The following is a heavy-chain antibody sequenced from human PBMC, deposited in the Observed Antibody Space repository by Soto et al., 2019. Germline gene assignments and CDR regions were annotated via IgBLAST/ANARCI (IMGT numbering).Heavy chain of an antibody. D-gene: IGHD2-21*02. V-gene: IGHV3-23*01. J-gene: IGHJ6*02. Sequence: GGSLRLSCAASGFTFSSYAMSWVRQAPGKGLESVSAISGSGGTTYFADSVKGRFTISRDNSKNTLYLQMNSLRAEDTAVYHCAKTSVKEMTARLRYGMDVWGQGTTVTVSS. CDR1: GFTFSSYA. CDR2: ISGSGGTT. CDR3: AKTSVKEMTARLRYGMDV.